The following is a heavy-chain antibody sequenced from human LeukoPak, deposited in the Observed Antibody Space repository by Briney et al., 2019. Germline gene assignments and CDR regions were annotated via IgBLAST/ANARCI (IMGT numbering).Heavy chain of an antibody. Sequence: QAGGSLRLSCAASGFTFSSYAMHWVRQAPGKGLEWVAVISYDGSNKYYADSVKGRFTISRDNSKNTLYLQMNSLRAEDTAVYYCARERGYFDYWGQGTLVTVSS. CDR2: ISYDGSNK. CDR3: ARERGYFDY. V-gene: IGHV3-30-3*01. CDR1: GFTFSSYA. D-gene: IGHD3-10*01. J-gene: IGHJ4*02.